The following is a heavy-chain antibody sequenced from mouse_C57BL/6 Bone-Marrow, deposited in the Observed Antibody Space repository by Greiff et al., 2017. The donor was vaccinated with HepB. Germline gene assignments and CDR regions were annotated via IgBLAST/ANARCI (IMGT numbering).Heavy chain of an antibody. CDR3: AREGNTVVATRGFAY. J-gene: IGHJ3*01. D-gene: IGHD1-1*01. V-gene: IGHV1-82*01. CDR1: GYAFSSSW. Sequence: QVQLQQSGPELVKPGASVKISCKASGYAFSSSWMNWVKQRPGKGLEWIGRIYPGDGDTNYNGKFKGKATLTADKSSRTAYMQLSSLTSEDSAVYFCAREGNTVVATRGFAYWGQGTLVTVSA. CDR2: IYPGDGDT.